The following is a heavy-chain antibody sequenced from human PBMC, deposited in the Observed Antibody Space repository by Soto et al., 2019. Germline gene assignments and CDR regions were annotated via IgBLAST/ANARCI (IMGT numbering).Heavy chain of an antibody. J-gene: IGHJ6*02. D-gene: IGHD3-9*01. Sequence: QVQLVDSGGGVVQPGRSLRLSCVASGFTFSSYGMHWVRQAPGKGLEWVTLFSNDGSIEYYADSVKGRFTISRDNSKTTLYLQMNSLRAEDTAVYYCAKDLRRAFYGIDVWGQGTTVTVSS. CDR2: FSNDGSIE. CDR3: AKDLRRAFYGIDV. V-gene: IGHV3-30*18. CDR1: GFTFSSYG.